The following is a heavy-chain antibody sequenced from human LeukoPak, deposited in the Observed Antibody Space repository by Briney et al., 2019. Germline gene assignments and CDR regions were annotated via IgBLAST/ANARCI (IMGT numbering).Heavy chain of an antibody. CDR3: ANSYGPYYYYGMDV. J-gene: IGHJ6*02. D-gene: IGHD5-18*01. Sequence: SETLSLTCAVYGGSFSGYYWSWIRQPPGKGLEWIGEINHSGSTNYNPSLKSRVTISVDTSKNQFSLKLSFVTAADTAVYYCANSYGPYYYYGMDVWGQGTTVTVSS. CDR1: GGSFSGYY. V-gene: IGHV4-34*01. CDR2: INHSGST.